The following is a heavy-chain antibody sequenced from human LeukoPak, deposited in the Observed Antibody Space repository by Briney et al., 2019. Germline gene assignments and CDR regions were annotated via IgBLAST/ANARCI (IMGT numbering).Heavy chain of an antibody. D-gene: IGHD3-22*01. CDR3: ARALPYYYDSSGYFGY. Sequence: ASVKVSCKASGYTFTGYYMHWVRQAPGQGLEWMGWISAYNGNTNYAQKLQGRVTMTTDTSTSTAYMELRSLRSDDTAVYYCARALPYYYDSSGYFGYWGQGTLVTVSS. V-gene: IGHV1-18*04. J-gene: IGHJ4*02. CDR1: GYTFTGYY. CDR2: ISAYNGNT.